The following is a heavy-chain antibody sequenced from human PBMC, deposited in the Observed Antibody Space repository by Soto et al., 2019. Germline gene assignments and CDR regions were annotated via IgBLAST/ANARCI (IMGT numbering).Heavy chain of an antibody. CDR3: ARDRRDGYTRYFEF. Sequence: SETLSLTCTVSDVSITSYFWSWIRQTPGKGLDWIGSIPFSGANHRNTSLKGRADLSVDTYENHLSLNLNYVTSADTAVYFCARDRRDGYTRYFEFWGQGNKVTVS. D-gene: IGHD5-12*01. J-gene: IGHJ4*02. CDR1: DVSITSYF. V-gene: IGHV4-59*01. CDR2: IPFSGAN.